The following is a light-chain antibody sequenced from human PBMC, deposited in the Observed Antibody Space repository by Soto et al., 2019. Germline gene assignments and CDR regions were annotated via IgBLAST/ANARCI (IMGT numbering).Light chain of an antibody. CDR1: SSNIGSDY. CDR2: NNN. CDR3: AAWDDSLTGV. Sequence: QSVLTQPPSASGTPGQRVTISCSGSSSNIGSDYVYWYQHLPGTAPKLLIYNNNQRPSGVPDRFSGSKSGASASLAISGLRSEDEAYYYCAAWDDSLTGVFGGGTK. J-gene: IGLJ3*02. V-gene: IGLV1-47*01.